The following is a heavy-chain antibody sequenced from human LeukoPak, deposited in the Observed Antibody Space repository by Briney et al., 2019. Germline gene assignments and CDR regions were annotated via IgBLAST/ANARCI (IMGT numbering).Heavy chain of an antibody. CDR1: GFTFSSCA. J-gene: IGHJ4*02. CDR3: ARAGYCSSTSCYNFDY. CDR2: ISSNGGST. D-gene: IGHD2-2*02. V-gene: IGHV3-64*01. Sequence: GGSLRLSCAASGFTFSSCAMHWVRQAPGKGLEYVSAISSNGGSTYYANSVKGRFTISRDNSKNTLYLQMGSLRAEDMAVYYCARAGYCSSTSCYNFDYWGQGTLVTVSS.